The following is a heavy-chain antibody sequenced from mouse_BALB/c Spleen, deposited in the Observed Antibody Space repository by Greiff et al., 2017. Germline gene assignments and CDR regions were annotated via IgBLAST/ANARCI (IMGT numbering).Heavy chain of an antibody. V-gene: IGHV5-17*02. Sequence: DVQLVESGGGLVQPGGSRKLSCAASGFTFSSFGMHWVRQAPEKGLEWVAYISSGSSTIYYADTVKGRFTISRDNPKNTLFLQMTSLRSEDTAMYYCARSYYGNYGAMDYWGQGTSVTVSS. D-gene: IGHD2-10*01. CDR2: ISSGSSTI. J-gene: IGHJ4*01. CDR3: ARSYYGNYGAMDY. CDR1: GFTFSSFG.